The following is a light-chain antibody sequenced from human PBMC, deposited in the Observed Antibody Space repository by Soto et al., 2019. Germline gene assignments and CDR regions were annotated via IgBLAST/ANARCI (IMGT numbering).Light chain of an antibody. CDR1: QSVSRY. Sequence: EIVLTQSPATLSLSPGERATLSCRASQSVSRYLAWYQQKPGQAPRLLIYDAFNRATGIPARFSGSWSATDCTLTISSLEPEDFAVYYCQQRSNWLTFGGGTKVESK. V-gene: IGKV3-11*01. J-gene: IGKJ4*01. CDR3: QQRSNWLT. CDR2: DAF.